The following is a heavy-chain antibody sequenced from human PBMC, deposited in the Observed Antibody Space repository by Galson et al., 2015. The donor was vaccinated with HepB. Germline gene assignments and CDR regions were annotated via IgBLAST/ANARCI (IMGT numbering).Heavy chain of an antibody. Sequence: SLRLSCAASGFTFSSYGMHRVRQAPGKGLEWVAVISYDGSNKYYADSVKGRFTIPRDNSKNTLYLQMNSLRAEDTAVYYCAKLPNGGSFDYWGQGTLVTVSS. CDR3: AKLPNGGSFDY. D-gene: IGHD3-10*01. CDR1: GFTFSSYG. CDR2: ISYDGSNK. J-gene: IGHJ4*02. V-gene: IGHV3-30*18.